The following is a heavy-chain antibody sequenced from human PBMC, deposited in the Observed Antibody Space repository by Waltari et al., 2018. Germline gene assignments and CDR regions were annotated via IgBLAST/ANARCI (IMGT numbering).Heavy chain of an antibody. CDR3: ARDRGSSWSPSDH. D-gene: IGHD6-13*01. V-gene: IGHV4-39*07. J-gene: IGHJ4*02. CDR1: GGSISSSSYY. Sequence: QLQLQESGPGLVKPSETLSLTCTVYGGSISSSSYYWGWIRQPPGKGLEWIGSINYSGSTDHNPCRKMRVTISVDTAKNQFSLKLSSVTAADTAVYYCARDRGSSWSPSDHWGQGTLVTVSS. CDR2: INYSGST.